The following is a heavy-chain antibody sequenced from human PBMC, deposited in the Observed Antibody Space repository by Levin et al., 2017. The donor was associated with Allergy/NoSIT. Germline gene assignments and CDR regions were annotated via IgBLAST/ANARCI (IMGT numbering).Heavy chain of an antibody. D-gene: IGHD2-2*01. CDR1: GFTFSNYW. J-gene: IGHJ4*02. Sequence: ASVKVSCAASGFTFSNYWMHWVRQAPGKGLVWVSHINSDGSNTNYADSVQGRFTISRDNAKNTLYLQMNSLRDEDTAVYYCARGGCSSTSCLDNWGQGTLVTVSP. V-gene: IGHV3-74*01. CDR2: INSDGSNT. CDR3: ARGGCSSTSCLDN.